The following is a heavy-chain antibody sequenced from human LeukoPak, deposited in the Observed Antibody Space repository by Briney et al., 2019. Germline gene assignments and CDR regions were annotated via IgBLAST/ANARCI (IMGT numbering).Heavy chain of an antibody. D-gene: IGHD2-15*01. CDR2: ISDDGSNE. V-gene: IGHV3-30*18. CDR3: ANGGIGYCSGGSCYSVFDS. Sequence: PGRSLRLSCAASGFTFSSYGMHWVRQAPGKGLEWVAVISDDGSNEYYVDSVKGRFTISRDNSKNTLYLQMNSLRAEDTAVYYCANGGIGYCSGGSCYSVFDSWGQGTLVTVSS. CDR1: GFTFSSYG. J-gene: IGHJ4*02.